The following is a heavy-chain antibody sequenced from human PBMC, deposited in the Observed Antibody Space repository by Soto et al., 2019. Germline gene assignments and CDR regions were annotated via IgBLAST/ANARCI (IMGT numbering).Heavy chain of an antibody. V-gene: IGHV1-3*01. D-gene: IGHD1-7*01. J-gene: IGHJ4*02. CDR1: GYTFTSYA. CDR2: INAGNGNT. Sequence: ASVKVSCKASGYTFTSYAMHWVRQAPGQRLEWMGWINAGNGNTKYSQKFQGRVTITRDTSASTAHMELSSLRSEDTAVYYCARRGWNYYFDYWGQGTLVTVSS. CDR3: ARRGWNYYFDY.